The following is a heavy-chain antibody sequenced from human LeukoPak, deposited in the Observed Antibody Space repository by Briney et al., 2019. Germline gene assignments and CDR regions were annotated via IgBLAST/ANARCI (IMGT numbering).Heavy chain of an antibody. J-gene: IGHJ4*02. CDR1: GGSISSYY. V-gene: IGHV4-4*07. CDR2: ISGSGGT. CDR3: VRGPTYSSRWYMDY. Sequence: SETLSLTCTVSGGSISSYYWSWIRQPAGKGLEWIGRISGSGGTSYNPSLKSRVILSVDSSKNQFSLKLSSVTAADTAVYYCVRGPTYSSRWYMDYWGQGTLVTVSS. D-gene: IGHD6-13*01.